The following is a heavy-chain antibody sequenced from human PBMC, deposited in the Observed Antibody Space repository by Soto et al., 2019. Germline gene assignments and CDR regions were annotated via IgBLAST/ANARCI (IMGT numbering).Heavy chain of an antibody. J-gene: IGHJ5*02. CDR2: ISSNGGST. D-gene: IGHD3-10*01. CDR1: GFTFSSYA. V-gene: IGHV3-64*01. CDR3: AREIWFGEKWFDP. Sequence: GESLKISCAASGFTFSSYAMHWVRQAPGKGLEYVSAISSNGGSTYYANSVKGRFTISRDNSKNTLYLQMGSLRAEDMAVYYCAREIWFGEKWFDPWGQGTLVTVSS.